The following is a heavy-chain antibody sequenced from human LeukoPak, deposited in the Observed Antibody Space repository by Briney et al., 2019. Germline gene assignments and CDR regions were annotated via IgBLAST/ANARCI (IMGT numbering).Heavy chain of an antibody. CDR2: IIPIFGTA. CDR3: AREAQPGNYDFWSGYYDRYYYYGMDV. D-gene: IGHD3-3*01. CDR1: GYTFTSYY. Sequence: SVKVSCKASGYTFTSYYMHWVRQAPGQGLEWMGGIIPIFGTANYAQKFQGRVTITADESTSTAYMELSSLRSEDTAVYYCAREAQPGNYDFWSGYYDRYYYYGMDVWGQGTTVTVSS. J-gene: IGHJ6*02. V-gene: IGHV1-69*13.